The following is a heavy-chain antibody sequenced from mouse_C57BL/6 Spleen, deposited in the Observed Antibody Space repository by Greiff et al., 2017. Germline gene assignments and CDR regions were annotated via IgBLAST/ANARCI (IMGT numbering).Heavy chain of an antibody. J-gene: IGHJ2*01. CDR1: GYTFTDYY. CDR3: ASHLRLPFDD. Sequence: VQLQQSGPELVKPGASVKISCKASGYTFTDYYINWVKQRPGQGLEGIGWIYPGCGNTKYNEKFKGKATLTVDTSSSTAYMQLSSLTSEDSAVYFCASHLRLPFDDWGQGTTLTVSS. D-gene: IGHD5-5*01. V-gene: IGHV1-84*01. CDR2: IYPGCGNT.